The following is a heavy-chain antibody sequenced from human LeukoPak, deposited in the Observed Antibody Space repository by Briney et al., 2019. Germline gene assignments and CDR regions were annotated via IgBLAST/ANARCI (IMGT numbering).Heavy chain of an antibody. V-gene: IGHV4-34*01. CDR1: GFTFSDYY. D-gene: IGHD4-11*01. J-gene: IGHJ6*03. CDR3: ASLSRTVTTRNYYYYYMDV. Sequence: GSLRLSCAASGFTFSDYYMSWIRQPPGKGLEWIGGINHSGSTNYNPSLKSRVTISVDTSKNQFSLKLSSVTAADTAVYYCASLSRTVTTRNYYYYYMDVWGKGTTVTVSS. CDR2: INHSGST.